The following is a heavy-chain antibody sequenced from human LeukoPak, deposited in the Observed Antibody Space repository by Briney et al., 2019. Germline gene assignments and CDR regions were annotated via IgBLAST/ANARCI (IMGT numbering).Heavy chain of an antibody. D-gene: IGHD4-23*01. Sequence: PSETLSLTCAVYGGSFSGYYWSWIRRPPGKGLEWIGEINHSGSTNYNPSLKSRVTISVDTSKNQFSLKLSSVTAADTAVYYCARAFYYGGSFDYWGQGTLVTVSS. CDR1: GGSFSGYY. CDR3: ARAFYYGGSFDY. CDR2: INHSGST. V-gene: IGHV4-34*01. J-gene: IGHJ4*02.